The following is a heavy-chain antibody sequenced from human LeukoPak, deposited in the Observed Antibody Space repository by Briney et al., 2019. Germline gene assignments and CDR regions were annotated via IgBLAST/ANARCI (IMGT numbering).Heavy chain of an antibody. J-gene: IGHJ4*02. Sequence: GGSLRLSYAASGLTVGNNYMNWVRQAPGKGLEWVSLIFSHGETSYADSVKGRFTISRDNSKNTLYLQMNGLRVEDTAVYYCARDPPAVSINTYAWGQGTLVTVSS. D-gene: IGHD2-8*01. CDR2: IFSHGET. V-gene: IGHV3-66*01. CDR1: GLTVGNNY. CDR3: ARDPPAVSINTYA.